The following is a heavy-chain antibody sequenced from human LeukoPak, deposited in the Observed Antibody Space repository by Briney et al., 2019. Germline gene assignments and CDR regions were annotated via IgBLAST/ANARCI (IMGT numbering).Heavy chain of an antibody. CDR3: ARYRGYGMDV. Sequence: GGSLRLSCAASGFTVNNNDMSWVRQAPGKGLEWVAVIYSGGSTYYADSVKGRFTISRDNSKNTLFLQMNSLRAEDTAVYYCARYRGYGMDVWGQGTTVTVSS. D-gene: IGHD1-26*01. J-gene: IGHJ6*02. CDR1: GFTVNNND. V-gene: IGHV3-66*01. CDR2: IYSGGST.